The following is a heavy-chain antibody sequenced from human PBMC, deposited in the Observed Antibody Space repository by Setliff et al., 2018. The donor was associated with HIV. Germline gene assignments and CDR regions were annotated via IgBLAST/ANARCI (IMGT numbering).Heavy chain of an antibody. Sequence: ASVKVSCKISGYTLTELSIHWVRQAPGKGLEWMANFDPEDGETFYAQKFQGRLTMTEDTSTDTAYMELSSLRSDDTAMYYCATDPGYSSTWYSESFQHWGQGTVFTVSS. CDR3: ATDPGYSSTWYSESFQH. CDR2: FDPEDGET. CDR1: GYTLTELS. D-gene: IGHD6-13*01. J-gene: IGHJ1*01. V-gene: IGHV1-24*01.